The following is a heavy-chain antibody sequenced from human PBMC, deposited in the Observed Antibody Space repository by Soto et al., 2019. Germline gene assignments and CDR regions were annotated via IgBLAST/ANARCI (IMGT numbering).Heavy chain of an antibody. CDR1: GYSFTSYW. V-gene: IGHV5-51*01. D-gene: IGHD3-3*01. CDR2: IYPGDSDT. Sequence: GESLQISCKGSGYSFTSYWIGWVRQMPGKGLEWMGIIYPGDSDTRYSPSFQGQVTISADKSISTAYLQWSSLKASDTAMYYCARQGSYDFWSGYSYMDVWGKGTTVTVSS. CDR3: ARQGSYDFWSGYSYMDV. J-gene: IGHJ6*03.